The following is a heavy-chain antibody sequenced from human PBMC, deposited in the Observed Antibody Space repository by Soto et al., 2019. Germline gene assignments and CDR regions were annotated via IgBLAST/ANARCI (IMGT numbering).Heavy chain of an antibody. CDR2: IFYSGST. Sequence: TLSLTCAVSGGSLSSSSWWSWVRQPPGKTLEWLGEIFYSGSTKYNPSLNSRVTISADQSKNDFSLRLSSVTAADTAVYYCVHHGGVPFYHDFWGQGMLVTVSS. J-gene: IGHJ4*02. CDR3: VHHGGVPFYHDF. V-gene: IGHV4-4*02. CDR1: GGSLSSSSW. D-gene: IGHD2-2*01.